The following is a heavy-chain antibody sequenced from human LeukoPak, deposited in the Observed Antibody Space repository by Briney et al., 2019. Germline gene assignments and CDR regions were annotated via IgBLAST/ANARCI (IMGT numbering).Heavy chain of an antibody. CDR1: GFTFSNYG. CDR3: ARGGGRDYDAFDI. V-gene: IGHV3-23*01. D-gene: IGHD2-15*01. CDR2: ISSSGGNT. J-gene: IGHJ3*02. Sequence: PGGSLRLSCAASGFTFSNYGTSWVRQAPGKGLEWVSTISSSGGNTYYADSVEGRFTISRDNSKNTLYLQMNSLRAEDTAVYYCARGGGRDYDAFDIWGQGTMVTVSS.